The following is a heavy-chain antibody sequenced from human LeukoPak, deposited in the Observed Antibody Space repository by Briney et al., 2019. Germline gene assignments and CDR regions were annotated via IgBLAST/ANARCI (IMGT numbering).Heavy chain of an antibody. Sequence: ASVKVSCKASGYTFTSYHMHWVRQAPGQGLEWMGIINPSGGSTSYAQKFQGRVTMTRDTSTSTVYMELSSLRSEDTAVYYCAREVSSSGWYDTPFDYWGQGTLVTVSS. V-gene: IGHV1-46*01. CDR1: GYTFTSYH. CDR3: AREVSSSGWYDTPFDY. D-gene: IGHD6-19*01. CDR2: INPSGGST. J-gene: IGHJ4*02.